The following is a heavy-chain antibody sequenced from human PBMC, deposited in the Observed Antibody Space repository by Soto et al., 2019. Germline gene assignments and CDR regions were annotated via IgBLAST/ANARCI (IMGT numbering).Heavy chain of an antibody. J-gene: IGHJ5*02. Sequence: TSELMSLTRSVAGGSSSSGDYYRSCVRQPPGKGLEWIGYIYYSGSTYYNPSLKSRVTISVDTSKNQFSLKLSSVTAADTAVYYCASLVVTAHNWFDPWGQGTLVTVSS. CDR3: ASLVVTAHNWFDP. CDR1: GGSSSSGDYY. CDR2: IYYSGST. V-gene: IGHV4-30-4*01. D-gene: IGHD2-21*02.